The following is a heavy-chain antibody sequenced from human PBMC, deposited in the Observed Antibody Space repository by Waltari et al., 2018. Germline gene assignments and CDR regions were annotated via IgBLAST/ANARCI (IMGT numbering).Heavy chain of an antibody. CDR1: GLTFRSYW. CDR2: IKEDGSET. V-gene: IGHV3-7*02. D-gene: IGHD1-1*01. J-gene: IGHJ4*02. Sequence: EVQLVESGGGLVQPGGSLRLSCAASGLTFRSYWMRWVRQAPVKGLEWVAGIKEDGSETYYVDSVKGRFTISRDNAKNSLYLHMNSLRAEDTAVYYCASHGPWTFNYWGQGTLVTVSS. CDR3: ASHGPWTFNY.